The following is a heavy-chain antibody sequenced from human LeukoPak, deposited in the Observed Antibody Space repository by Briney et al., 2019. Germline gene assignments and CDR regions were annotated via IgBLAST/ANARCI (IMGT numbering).Heavy chain of an antibody. Sequence: TGGSLRLSCAASGFTFSSHAMTWVRQAPGKGLEWVSGMSGSGENTYYADSVKGRFTISRDSSKNTLYLQINSLRAEDTAVYYCATLNGGTGGTADHWGQGTLVTVSS. CDR2: MSGSGENT. CDR1: GFTFSSHA. D-gene: IGHD2-8*02. CDR3: ATLNGGTGGTADH. J-gene: IGHJ4*02. V-gene: IGHV3-23*01.